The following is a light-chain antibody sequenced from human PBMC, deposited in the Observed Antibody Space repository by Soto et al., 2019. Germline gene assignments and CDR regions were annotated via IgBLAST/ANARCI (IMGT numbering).Light chain of an antibody. V-gene: IGLV4-60*02. Sequence: QLVLTQSSSASASLGSSVKLTCTLSSGHSSYIIAWHQHQPGKAPRYLMKLEGSGSYNKGSGVPDRFSGSSSGADRYLTISNLQFEDEADYYCETWDSNTHVFGGGTKLTVL. CDR2: LEGSGSY. J-gene: IGLJ3*02. CDR1: SGHSSYI. CDR3: ETWDSNTHV.